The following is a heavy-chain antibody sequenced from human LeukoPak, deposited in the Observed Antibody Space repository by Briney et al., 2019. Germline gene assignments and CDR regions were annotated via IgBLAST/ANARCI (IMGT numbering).Heavy chain of an antibody. Sequence: GGSLRLSCAASGFTFSNYSMNWVRQAPGKGLEWVSSISSNSSYIYYADSVKGRFIISRDNAKNSLYLQMNSLRAEDTAVYYCARDVGGDYWGQGTLVTVSS. CDR3: ARDVGGDY. CDR1: GFTFSNYS. V-gene: IGHV3-21*01. D-gene: IGHD3-16*01. J-gene: IGHJ4*02. CDR2: ISSNSSYI.